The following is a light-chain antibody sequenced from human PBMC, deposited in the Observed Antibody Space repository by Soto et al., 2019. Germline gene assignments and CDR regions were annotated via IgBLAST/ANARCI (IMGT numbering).Light chain of an antibody. J-gene: IGKJ5*01. CDR2: DAS. CDR1: QSVSSY. Sequence: EIELTQSPATLSLSPGERATLSCRASQSVSSYLAWYQQKPGQAPRLLIYDASNRATGIPARFSGSGSGTDFTLTISSLEPEDFAVYYCQQRTKWPPVTFGQGTRLEIK. CDR3: QQRTKWPPVT. V-gene: IGKV3-11*01.